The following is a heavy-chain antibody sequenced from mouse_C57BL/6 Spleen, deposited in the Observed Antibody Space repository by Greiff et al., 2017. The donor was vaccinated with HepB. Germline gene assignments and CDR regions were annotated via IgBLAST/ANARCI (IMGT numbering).Heavy chain of an antibody. D-gene: IGHD1-1*01. CDR2: IYPRSGNT. V-gene: IGHV1-81*01. CDR3: ARLDYYGSSYGGNYFDY. CDR1: GYTFTSYG. Sequence: VQLQQSAAELARPGASVKLSCKASGYTFTSYGISWVKQRTGQGLEWIGEIYPRSGNTYYNEKFKGKATLTADKSSSTAYMELRSLTSEDSAVYFCARLDYYGSSYGGNYFDYWGQGTTLTVSS. J-gene: IGHJ2*01.